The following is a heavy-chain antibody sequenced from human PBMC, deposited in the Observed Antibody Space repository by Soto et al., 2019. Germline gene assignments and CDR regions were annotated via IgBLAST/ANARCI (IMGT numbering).Heavy chain of an antibody. Sequence: ETLSLTCSVSGGSISRYWWSWIRQPAGKGLEWIGHVYSSGTTDYNPSLNRRATMSVETSKNQFSLKLSSVTAADTAVYYCARDIGSYAYGEGYWGQGIQVTVSS. CDR2: VYSSGTT. CDR3: ARDIGSYAYGEGY. V-gene: IGHV4-4*07. CDR1: GGSISRYW. D-gene: IGHD3-10*01. J-gene: IGHJ4*02.